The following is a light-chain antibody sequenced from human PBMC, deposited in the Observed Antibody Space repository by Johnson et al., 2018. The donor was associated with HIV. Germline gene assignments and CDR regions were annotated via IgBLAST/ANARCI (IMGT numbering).Light chain of an antibody. J-gene: IGLJ1*01. V-gene: IGLV1-51*02. CDR2: ENN. Sequence: QSVLTQPPSVSAAPGQKVTISCSGSSSNIGNNYVSWYQQLPGTAPKLLIYENNKRPSGIPDRFYGSKSGPSATLGITGLQTGDEADYYCGTWDSRIYVFGTGTKVTVL. CDR1: SSNIGNNY. CDR3: GTWDSRIYV.